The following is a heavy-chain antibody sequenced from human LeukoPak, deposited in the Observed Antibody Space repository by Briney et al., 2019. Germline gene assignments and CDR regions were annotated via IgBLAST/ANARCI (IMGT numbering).Heavy chain of an antibody. V-gene: IGHV4-30-4*08. CDR1: GGSISSGDYY. D-gene: IGHD2-2*01. CDR3: ARGRYCSSTSCYESAFDI. Sequence: KPSQTLSLTCTVSGGSISSGDYYWRWIRQPPGKGLEWIGSIYYSGSTYYNPALKHRVTISVDTSKIQFSLKLSSVTAADTAVYYCARGRYCSSTSCYESAFDIWGQGTMVTVSS. J-gene: IGHJ3*02. CDR2: IYYSGST.